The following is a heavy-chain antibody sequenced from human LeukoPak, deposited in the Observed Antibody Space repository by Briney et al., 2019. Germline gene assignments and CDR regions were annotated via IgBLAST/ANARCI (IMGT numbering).Heavy chain of an antibody. J-gene: IGHJ4*02. CDR2: IYSGGST. CDR1: GFTVSSNY. D-gene: IGHD3-16*01. Sequence: PGGSLRLSCAASGFTVSSNYMSWVRQAPGKGLEWVSVIYSGGSTYYADSVKGRFTISRHNSKNTLYLQMNSLRAEDTAVNYCARQLRGGLDYWGQGTLVTVSS. CDR3: ARQLRGGLDY. V-gene: IGHV3-66*04.